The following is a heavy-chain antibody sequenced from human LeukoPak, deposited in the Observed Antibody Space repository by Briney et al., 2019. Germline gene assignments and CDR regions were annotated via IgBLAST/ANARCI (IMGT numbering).Heavy chain of an antibody. J-gene: IGHJ4*02. CDR2: IYYTGST. V-gene: IGHV4-59*08. Sequence: SETLSLTCNVSGSSITSYYWNWIRQSPGKGLEWIGYIYYTGSTNSNPSLKSRLTISLDTSKKQFSLKLSSVTAADTAIYYCASSYFYDGNRYFDYWGQGALVTVSS. CDR3: ASSYFYDGNRYFDY. CDR1: GSSITSYY. D-gene: IGHD3-22*01.